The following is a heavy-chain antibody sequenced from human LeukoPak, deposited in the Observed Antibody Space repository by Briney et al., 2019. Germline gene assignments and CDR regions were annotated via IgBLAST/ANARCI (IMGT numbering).Heavy chain of an antibody. CDR3: ASGIVVAGALDY. CDR1: GFIFTSYW. Sequence: PGESLQISCKGSGFIFTSYWIGWVRPMPGKGLEWMGIIYPGDSDTRYSPSFQGQVTISADKSISTAYLQWSSLKTSDTAMYYCASGIVVAGALDYWGQGTLVTVSS. J-gene: IGHJ4*02. D-gene: IGHD6-19*01. V-gene: IGHV5-51*01. CDR2: IYPGDSDT.